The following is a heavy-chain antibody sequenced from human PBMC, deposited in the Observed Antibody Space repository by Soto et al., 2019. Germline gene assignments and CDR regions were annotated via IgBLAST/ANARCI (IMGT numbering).Heavy chain of an antibody. CDR1: GYTFTSYG. CDR2: ISAYNGNT. V-gene: IGHV1-18*01. J-gene: IGHJ6*03. CDR3: AIDQNIVATIWGKHYYYYMDV. Sequence: GASVKVSCKASGYTFTSYGISWVRQAPGQGLEWMGWISAYNGNTNYAQKLQGRVTMTTDTSTSTAYMELRSLRSDDTAVYYCAIDQNIVATIWGKHYYYYMDVWGKGTTVTVSS. D-gene: IGHD5-12*01.